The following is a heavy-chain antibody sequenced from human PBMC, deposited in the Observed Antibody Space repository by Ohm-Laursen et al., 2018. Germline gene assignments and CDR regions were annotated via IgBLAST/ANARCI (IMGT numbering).Heavy chain of an antibody. J-gene: IGHJ3*02. V-gene: IGHV4-59*08. Sequence: SETLSLTCTVSGGSISSYYWSWIRQPPGKGLEWIGYIYYSGSTNYNPSLKSRVTISVDTSKNQFSLKLSSVTAADTAVYYCASGDYYDSSGYYYDAFDIWGQGTMVTVSS. CDR2: IYYSGST. CDR1: GGSISSYY. CDR3: ASGDYYDSSGYYYDAFDI. D-gene: IGHD3-22*01.